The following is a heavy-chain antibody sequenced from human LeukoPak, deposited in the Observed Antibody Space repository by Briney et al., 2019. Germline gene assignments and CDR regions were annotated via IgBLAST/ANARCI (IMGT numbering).Heavy chain of an antibody. Sequence: ASVKVSCKASGYTFTGYYMHWVRQAPGQGLEWMGWINPNSGGTNYAQKFQGRVTITRHKAISTAYMELSRMRSDDTAVYYCARPRITMVRGVTNWFDPWGQGTLVTVSS. CDR1: GYTFTGYY. CDR2: INPNSGGT. V-gene: IGHV1-2*02. J-gene: IGHJ5*02. D-gene: IGHD3-10*01. CDR3: ARPRITMVRGVTNWFDP.